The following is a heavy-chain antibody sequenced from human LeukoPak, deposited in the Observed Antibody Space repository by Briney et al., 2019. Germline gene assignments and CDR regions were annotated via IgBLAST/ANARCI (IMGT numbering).Heavy chain of an antibody. V-gene: IGHV3-33*06. CDR3: AKDLVAVAGMD. D-gene: IGHD6-19*01. CDR1: GFTFSSYA. CDR2: IWYDGSNK. J-gene: IGHJ4*02. Sequence: GGSLRLSCAASGFTFSSYAMHWVRQAPGKGLEWVAVIWYDGSNKYYADSVKGRFTISRDNSKNTLYLQMNSLRAEDTAVYYCAKDLVAVAGMDWGQGTLVTVSS.